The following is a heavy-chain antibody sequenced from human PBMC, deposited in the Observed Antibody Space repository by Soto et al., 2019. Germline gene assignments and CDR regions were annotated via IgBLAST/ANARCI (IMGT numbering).Heavy chain of an antibody. Sequence: QVHLVESGGGVVQPGRSLRLSCAASGFKFSVYALHWVRQAPGKGLEWLATISYDGSNYVDSVRGRITISRDNSKNTLFLEMNTLRPEDTGVYYCVRDGLQDDGLDLWGQGTMVTVSS. J-gene: IGHJ3*01. CDR2: ISYDGSN. D-gene: IGHD4-4*01. V-gene: IGHV3-30-3*01. CDR3: VRDGLQDDGLDL. CDR1: GFKFSVYA.